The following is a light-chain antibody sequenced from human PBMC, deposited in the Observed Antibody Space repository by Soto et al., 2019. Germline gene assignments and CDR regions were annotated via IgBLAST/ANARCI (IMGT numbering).Light chain of an antibody. CDR3: QQSNNCPPYT. Sequence: IVMTQSPATLSVSPGERATLSCRASQSVSSNLAWYQQKPGQAPRLLIYGASTRATGIPARFSGSGSGTEFTLTISSLQSEDFAVYYCQQSNNCPPYTFGQGSKVEI. J-gene: IGKJ2*01. CDR2: GAS. V-gene: IGKV3-15*01. CDR1: QSVSSN.